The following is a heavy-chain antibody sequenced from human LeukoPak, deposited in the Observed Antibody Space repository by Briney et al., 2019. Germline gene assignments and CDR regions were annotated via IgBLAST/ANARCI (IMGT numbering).Heavy chain of an antibody. CDR2: INHSGST. V-gene: IGHV4-34*01. Sequence: SETLSLTCAVYGGSFSGYYWSWIRQPPGKGLEWIGEINHSGSTNYNPSLKSRVTISVDTSKNQFAMKLSSVTAADTAVYYCAREINYYYDSSGYPIDYWGQGTLVTVSS. CDR3: AREINYYYDSSGYPIDY. D-gene: IGHD3-22*01. J-gene: IGHJ4*02. CDR1: GGSFSGYY.